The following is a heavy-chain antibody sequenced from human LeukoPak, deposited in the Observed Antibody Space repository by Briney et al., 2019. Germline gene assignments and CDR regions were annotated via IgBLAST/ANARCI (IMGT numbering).Heavy chain of an antibody. D-gene: IGHD3-16*02. Sequence: PSQTLSLTCTVSNGSISSDTYFWSWIRQPAGKGLEWIGRVSSSGISTYSPSLKSRVTISIDTSKNQFSLKLSPVTAADTAVYYCARGIFNWGSYRLSWFDPWGQGTLVTVSS. CDR3: ARGIFNWGSYRLSWFDP. J-gene: IGHJ5*02. CDR1: NGSISSDTYF. V-gene: IGHV4-61*02. CDR2: VSSSGIS.